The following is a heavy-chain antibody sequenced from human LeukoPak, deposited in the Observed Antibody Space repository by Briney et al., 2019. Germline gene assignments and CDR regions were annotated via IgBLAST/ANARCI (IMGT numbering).Heavy chain of an antibody. J-gene: IGHJ4*02. D-gene: IGHD3-3*01. CDR2: INAGNGNT. CDR1: GYTFTSYA. V-gene: IGHV1-3*01. CDR3: ARAEVLRFLEWSYNYFDY. Sequence: GASVKVSCKASGYTFTSYAMHWVRQAPGQRLEWMGWINAGNGNTKYSQKFQGRVTITRDTSASTAYMELSSLRSEDTAVYYCARAEVLRFLEWSYNYFDYWGQXTXVTVSS.